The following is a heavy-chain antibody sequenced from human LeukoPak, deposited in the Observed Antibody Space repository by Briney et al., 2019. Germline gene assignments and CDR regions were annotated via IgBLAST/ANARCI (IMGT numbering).Heavy chain of an antibody. CDR2: ISGSGGST. CDR1: GFTFSRNA. V-gene: IGHV3-23*01. CDR3: AKPRYSSGPCTFDY. J-gene: IGHJ4*02. D-gene: IGHD6-19*01. Sequence: PGGSLRLSCAASGFTFSRNAMSWVRQAPDKGLEWVSSISGSGGSTFYADSVKGRFTISRDNSKNTLYLQMNSLRAEDTAVYYCAKPRYSSGPCTFDYWGQGTLVTVSS.